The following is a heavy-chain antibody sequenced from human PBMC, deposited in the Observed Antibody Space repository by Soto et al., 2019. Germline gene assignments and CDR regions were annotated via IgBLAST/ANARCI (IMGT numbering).Heavy chain of an antibody. CDR1: GGSISSSNYY. Sequence: ASETLSLTCTVSGGSISSSNYYWGWIRQPPGKGLQWIGHIYYTGSTYYNPSLKSRVTISVDTSKNQFSLRLSSVTAADTSVYYCARRAGTTSSRWFDPWGQGTLVTVSS. V-gene: IGHV4-39*01. CDR3: ARRAGTTSSRWFDP. J-gene: IGHJ5*02. D-gene: IGHD1-7*01. CDR2: IYYTGST.